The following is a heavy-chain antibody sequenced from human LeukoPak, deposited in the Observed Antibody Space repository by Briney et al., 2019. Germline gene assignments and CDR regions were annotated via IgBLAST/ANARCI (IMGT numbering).Heavy chain of an antibody. CDR1: GGSISSGGYY. J-gene: IGHJ6*02. V-gene: IGHV4-31*03. CDR3: ARALGYCSSTSCYSRGMDV. Sequence: SETLSLTCTVSGGSISSGGYYWSWIRQHPGKGLEWIGYIYYSGSTYYNPSLKSRVTISVDTSKNQFSLRLSSVTAADTAVYYCARALGYCSSTSCYSRGMDVWGQGTTVTVSS. CDR2: IYYSGST. D-gene: IGHD2-2*01.